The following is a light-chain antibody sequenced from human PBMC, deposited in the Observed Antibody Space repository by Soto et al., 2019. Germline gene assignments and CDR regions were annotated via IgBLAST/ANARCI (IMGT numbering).Light chain of an antibody. V-gene: IGKV3-20*01. CDR3: QQYGSSPPIT. J-gene: IGKJ5*01. CDR2: GAS. CDR1: QSVSSSY. Sequence: IVLSKSPGTLSLTQGERATLSCRASQSVSSSYLAWYQQKPGQAPRLLIYGASSRATGIPDRFSGSGSGTDFTLTISRLEPEDFAVYYCQQYGSSPPITFGHGGRLEIK.